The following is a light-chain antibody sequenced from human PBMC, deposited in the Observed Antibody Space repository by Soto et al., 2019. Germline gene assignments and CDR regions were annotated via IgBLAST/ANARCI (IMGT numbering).Light chain of an antibody. CDR3: SSHTSSSTPYV. V-gene: IGLV2-14*01. CDR2: DVS. CDR1: SSDVGGYNY. Sequence: QSVLTQPASVSGSPGQSITISCTGTSSDVGGYNYVSWYQQHPGKAPKLMIYDVSNRPSGVSNRFSGSKSANTASLTISGLQAEDEADYYCSSHTSSSTPYVFGTGTKLTVL. J-gene: IGLJ1*01.